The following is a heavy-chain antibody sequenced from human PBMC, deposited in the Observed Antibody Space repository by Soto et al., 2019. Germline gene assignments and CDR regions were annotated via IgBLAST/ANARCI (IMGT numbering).Heavy chain of an antibody. D-gene: IGHD2-2*01. Sequence: ASVKVSCKASGYTFASYGFSWVRQAPGQGLEWVAWISANSGDTNSAQKFQDRVTLTTDTSTSTAYMDLRSLRSDDTAVYYCARDFRDSCRGTSCIYFDYWGQGTLVTVS. CDR3: ARDFRDSCRGTSCIYFDY. CDR1: GYTFASYG. J-gene: IGHJ4*02. CDR2: ISANSGDT. V-gene: IGHV1-18*01.